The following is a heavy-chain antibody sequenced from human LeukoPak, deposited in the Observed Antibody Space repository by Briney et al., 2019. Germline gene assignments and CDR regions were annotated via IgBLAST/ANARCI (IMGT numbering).Heavy chain of an antibody. CDR3: AKDISGGDLDGFDI. CDR1: GFTFDDYA. J-gene: IGHJ3*02. Sequence: PGGSLRLSCAASGFTFDDYAMHWVRHAPGKGLEWVSGISWNSGSIGYADSVKGRFTISRDNAKNSLYLQMNSLRAEDTALYYCAKDISGGDLDGFDIWGQGTMVTVSS. D-gene: IGHD2-21*02. V-gene: IGHV3-9*01. CDR2: ISWNSGSI.